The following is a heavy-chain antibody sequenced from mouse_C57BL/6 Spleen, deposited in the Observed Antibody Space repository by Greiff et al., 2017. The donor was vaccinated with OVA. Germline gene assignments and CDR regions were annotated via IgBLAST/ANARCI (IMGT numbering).Heavy chain of an antibody. CDR1: GYAFSSSW. J-gene: IGHJ2*01. Sequence: QVQLQQSGPELVKPGASVKISCKASGYAFSSSWMNWVKQRPGKGLEWIGRIYPGDGDTNYNGKFKGKATLTADKSSSTAYMQLSSLTSEDSAVYFCARSSYGNYLDYWGQGTTLTVSS. D-gene: IGHD2-1*01. V-gene: IGHV1-82*01. CDR2: IYPGDGDT. CDR3: ARSSYGNYLDY.